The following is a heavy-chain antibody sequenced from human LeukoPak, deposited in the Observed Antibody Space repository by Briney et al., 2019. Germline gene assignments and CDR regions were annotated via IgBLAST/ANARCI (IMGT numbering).Heavy chain of an antibody. V-gene: IGHV4-31*03. J-gene: IGHJ4*02. CDR3: ARDIVYCSSTSCYEYFDY. Sequence: SQTLSPTCTVSGGSISSGGYYWSWIRQHPGKGLEWIGYIYYSGSTYYNPSLKSRVTISVDTSKNQFSLKLSSVTAADTAVYYCARDIVYCSSTSCYEYFDYWGQGTLVTVSS. CDR2: IYYSGST. CDR1: GGSISSGGYY. D-gene: IGHD2-2*01.